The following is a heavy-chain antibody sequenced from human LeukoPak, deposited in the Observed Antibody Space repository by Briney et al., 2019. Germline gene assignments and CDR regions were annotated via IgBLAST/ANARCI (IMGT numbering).Heavy chain of an antibody. CDR2: IKQGGSEN. V-gene: IGHV3-7*04. J-gene: IGHJ3*01. Sequence: GGSLRLSCAASGFIFNNYWMSWVRQAPGKGLEWVANIKQGGSENYYVASVKGRFTISRDNAESSLYLQMNSLRAEDTGVYFCARALLGATRYNPFHVWRQGTMATVSS. D-gene: IGHD1-26*01. CDR1: GFIFNNYW. CDR3: ARALLGATRYNPFHV.